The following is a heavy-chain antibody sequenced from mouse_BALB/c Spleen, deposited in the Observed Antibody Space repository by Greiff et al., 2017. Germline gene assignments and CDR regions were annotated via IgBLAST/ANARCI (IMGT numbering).Heavy chain of an antibody. J-gene: IGHJ3*01. Sequence: VQLQQSGAELVKPGASVKLSCPASGFNIKDTYMPWVKQRPEQGLEWIGRIDPANGNTKYDPKFQGKATITADTSSNTAYLQLSSLTSEDTAVYYCARDGYYLRVAYWGQGTLVTVSA. CDR2: IDPANGNT. CDR3: ARDGYYLRVAY. CDR1: GFNIKDTY. D-gene: IGHD2-3*01. V-gene: IGHV14-3*02.